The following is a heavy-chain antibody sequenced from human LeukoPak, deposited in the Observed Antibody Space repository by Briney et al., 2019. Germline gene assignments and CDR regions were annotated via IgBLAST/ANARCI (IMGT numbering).Heavy chain of an antibody. J-gene: IGHJ4*02. Sequence: GGSLRLSCAASGFTFSSYGMHWVRQAPGKGLKWVAVIWYDGSNKYYADSVKGRFTISRDNSKNTLYLQMNSLRAEDTAVYYCARGISSWYLDYWGQGTLVTVSS. CDR3: ARGISSWYLDY. CDR2: IWYDGSNK. D-gene: IGHD3-3*02. CDR1: GFTFSSYG. V-gene: IGHV3-33*01.